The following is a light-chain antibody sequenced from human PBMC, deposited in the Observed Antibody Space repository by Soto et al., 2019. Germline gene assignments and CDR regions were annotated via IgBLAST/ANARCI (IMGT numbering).Light chain of an antibody. Sequence: QSALTQPASVSGSPGQSITISCTGVNTDSGGYQYVSWYQQHPGNAPKLWIFDVTNRPSGVPDRFSGSESGTTASLTISGLQADDEAAYSCTSLGGTRRLDVFGTGTKLTVL. V-gene: IGLV2-14*01. CDR3: TSLGGTRRLDV. J-gene: IGLJ1*01. CDR1: NTDSGGYQY. CDR2: DVT.